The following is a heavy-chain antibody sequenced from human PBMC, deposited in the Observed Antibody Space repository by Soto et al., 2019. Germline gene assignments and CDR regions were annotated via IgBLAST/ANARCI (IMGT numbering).Heavy chain of an antibody. D-gene: IGHD2-15*01. V-gene: IGHV3-66*01. J-gene: IGHJ1*01. CDR2: IHNGGET. CDR1: GFSVSSNY. Sequence: VQLVESGGGLVQPGGSLRLSCAASGFSVSSNYMNWVRQAPGKGLEWVSIIHNGGETYYADSVKDRFTVSRDNSKNTMFLQMNSLRVEDTAVYYCARDSWSQYWGQGTLVTVSS. CDR3: ARDSWSQY.